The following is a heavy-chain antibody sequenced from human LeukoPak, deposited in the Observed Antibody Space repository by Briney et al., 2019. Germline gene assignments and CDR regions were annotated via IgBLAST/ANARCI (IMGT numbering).Heavy chain of an antibody. D-gene: IGHD1-26*01. CDR2: IYPGDSDT. J-gene: IGHJ3*02. Sequence: GESLKISCKGSGYIFTTYGIGWVRQMPGEGLEWMGIIYPGDSDTRYSPSFQGQVTISADKSITTAYLQWSSLKASDTAMYYCARHLGMVGATRDAFDIWGQGTMVTVSS. CDR3: ARHLGMVGATRDAFDI. V-gene: IGHV5-51*01. CDR1: GYIFTTYG.